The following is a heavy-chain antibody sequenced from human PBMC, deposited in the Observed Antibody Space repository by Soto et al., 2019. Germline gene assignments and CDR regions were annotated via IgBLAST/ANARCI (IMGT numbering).Heavy chain of an antibody. CDR2: ISYDGSNK. CDR3: AKDYLHYYYYYGMDV. V-gene: IGHV3-30*18. D-gene: IGHD3-16*02. Sequence: GGSLRLSCAASGFTFSSYGMHWVRQAPGKGLEWVAVISYDGSNKYYADSVKGRFTISRDNSKNTLYLQMNSLRAEDTAVYYCAKDYLHYYYYYGMDVWGQGTTVTVSS. J-gene: IGHJ6*02. CDR1: GFTFSSYG.